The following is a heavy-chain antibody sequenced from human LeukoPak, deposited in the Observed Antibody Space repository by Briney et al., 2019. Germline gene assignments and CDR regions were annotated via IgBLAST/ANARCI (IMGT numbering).Heavy chain of an antibody. D-gene: IGHD2-21*01. V-gene: IGHV3-7*01. Sequence: GGSLRLSCIASGFNFGNSWMSWVRQAPGKGLGWVANINNDGSQKYYVDSVKGRFNISRDDAKNSVYLQMNSLRVEDTAIYFCARDPGWGSLDFWGQGTLVTVSS. CDR3: ARDPGWGSLDF. J-gene: IGHJ4*02. CDR2: INNDGSQK. CDR1: GFNFGNSW.